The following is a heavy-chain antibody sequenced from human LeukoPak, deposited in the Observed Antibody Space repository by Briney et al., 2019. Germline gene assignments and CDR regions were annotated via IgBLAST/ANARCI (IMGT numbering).Heavy chain of an antibody. CDR2: IRSDGST. V-gene: IGHV3-74*01. CDR3: ARAGDYGSGSCAFDM. D-gene: IGHD3-10*01. Sequence: GGSLRLSCAASGFTFSSYWLHWVRQAPGKGLVWVSRIRSDGSTTYADSVKGRFTISRDNAKNTLYLQMNSLRAEDTAVYYCARAGDYGSGSCAFDMWGQGTMVTVSS. J-gene: IGHJ3*02. CDR1: GFTFSSYW.